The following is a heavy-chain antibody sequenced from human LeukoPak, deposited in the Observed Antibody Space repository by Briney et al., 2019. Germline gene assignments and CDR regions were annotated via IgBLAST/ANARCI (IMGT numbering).Heavy chain of an antibody. V-gene: IGHV3-7*01. J-gene: IGHJ3*02. CDR2: IKQDGSEK. CDR1: GFTFSSYW. Sequence: PGGSLRLSCAASGFTFSSYWMSWVRQAPGKGLEWVANIKQDGSEKYYVDSVKGRFTISRDNAKNSLYLQMNSLRAEDTAVYYCARLGGGHSSWYDAFDIWGQGTMVTVSS. D-gene: IGHD6-13*01. CDR3: ARLGGGHSSWYDAFDI.